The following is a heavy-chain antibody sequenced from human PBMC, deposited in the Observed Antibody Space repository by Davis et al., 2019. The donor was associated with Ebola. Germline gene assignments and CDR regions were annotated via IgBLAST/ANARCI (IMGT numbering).Heavy chain of an antibody. CDR1: GFTFSNFC. CDR2: INGDGSRT. V-gene: IGHV3-74*01. Sequence: PGGSLRLSCAASGFTFSNFCIHWVRQVPGEGLVWVSRINGDGSRTDYADSVRGRFTISRDNAKNTLYLQMNSLRGDDTAVYECVRDNWFGGMDVWGQGTTVTVSS. D-gene: IGHD3-16*01. CDR3: VRDNWFGGMDV. J-gene: IGHJ6*01.